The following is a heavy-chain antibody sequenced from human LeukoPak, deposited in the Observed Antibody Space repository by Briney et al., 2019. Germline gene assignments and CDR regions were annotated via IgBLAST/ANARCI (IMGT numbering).Heavy chain of an antibody. CDR3: ARGTAMVRVWYYYGMDV. D-gene: IGHD5-18*01. CDR2: ISYDGSNK. J-gene: IGHJ6*02. CDR1: GFTFSSYA. V-gene: IGHV3-30-3*01. Sequence: QPGRSLRLSCAASGFTFSSYAMHWVRQAPGKGLEWVAVISYDGSNKYYADSVKGRFTISRDNSKNTLYLQMNSLRAEDTAVYYCARGTAMVRVWYYYGMDVWGQGTTVTVSS.